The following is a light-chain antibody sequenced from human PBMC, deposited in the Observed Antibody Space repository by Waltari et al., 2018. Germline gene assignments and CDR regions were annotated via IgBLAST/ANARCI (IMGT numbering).Light chain of an antibody. J-gene: IGLJ2*01. CDR1: ASDVGVYNL. CDR2: EAT. CDR3: CSYAGSSVWI. Sequence: QSALTQPASVSGSPGQSITISCTGTASDVGVYNLVSWYQQNTGKAPKPVIYEATKRPSGISNRFSGSKSGNTASLTISGLQDEDEATYHCCSYAGSSVWIFGGGTKLTVL. V-gene: IGLV2-23*01.